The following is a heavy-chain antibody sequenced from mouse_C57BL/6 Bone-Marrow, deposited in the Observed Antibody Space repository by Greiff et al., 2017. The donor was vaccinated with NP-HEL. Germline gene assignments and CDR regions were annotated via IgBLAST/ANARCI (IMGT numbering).Heavy chain of an antibody. J-gene: IGHJ2*01. D-gene: IGHD1-1*01. Sequence: QVQLQQPGAELVKPGASVKLSCKASGYTFTSYWMHWVKQRPGQGLEWIGMIHPNSGSTNYNEKFKSKATLTVDKSSSTAYMQLSSLTSEDSAVYYCARPHYYGSSYGYWGQGTTLTVSS. CDR1: GYTFTSYW. V-gene: IGHV1-64*01. CDR3: ARPHYYGSSYGY. CDR2: IHPNSGST.